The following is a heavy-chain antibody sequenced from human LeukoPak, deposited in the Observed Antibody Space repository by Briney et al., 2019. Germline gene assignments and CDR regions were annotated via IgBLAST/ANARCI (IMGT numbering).Heavy chain of an antibody. Sequence: PGGSLRLSCAASGFTFSSYGVHWVRQAPGKGLEWVSYISSSSSTIYYADSVKGRFTISRDNAKNSLYLQMNSLRAEDTAVYYCARDPIVGATVGAFDIWGQGTMVTVSS. D-gene: IGHD1-26*01. CDR1: GFTFSSYG. CDR3: ARDPIVGATVGAFDI. J-gene: IGHJ3*02. V-gene: IGHV3-48*01. CDR2: ISSSSSTI.